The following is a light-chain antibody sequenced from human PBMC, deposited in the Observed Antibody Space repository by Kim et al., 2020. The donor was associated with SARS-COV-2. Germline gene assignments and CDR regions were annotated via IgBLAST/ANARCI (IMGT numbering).Light chain of an antibody. Sequence: SASVGARVTITCRASQSISSWLAWYQQKPGKAPTLLIHDVSTLESGVPSRFSGSGSGTEFTLIISSLQPDDFATYYCQQYDTCWTFGQGTKVDIK. CDR3: QQYDTCWT. CDR1: QSISSW. CDR2: DVS. J-gene: IGKJ1*01. V-gene: IGKV1-5*01.